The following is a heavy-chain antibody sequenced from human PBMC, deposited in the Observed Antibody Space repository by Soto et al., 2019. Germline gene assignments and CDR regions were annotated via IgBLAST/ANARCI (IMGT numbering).Heavy chain of an antibody. CDR3: ARVGGGTFGGVIVKFAYFDY. V-gene: IGHV1-69*13. CDR1: GGTFSSYA. J-gene: IGHJ4*02. Sequence: SVKVSCKASGGTFSSYAISWVRQAPGQGLEWMGGIIPIFGTANYAQKFQGRVTITADESTSTAYMELSSLRSEDTAVYYCARVGGGTFGGVIVKFAYFDYWGQGTLVTVSS. D-gene: IGHD3-16*02. CDR2: IIPIFGTA.